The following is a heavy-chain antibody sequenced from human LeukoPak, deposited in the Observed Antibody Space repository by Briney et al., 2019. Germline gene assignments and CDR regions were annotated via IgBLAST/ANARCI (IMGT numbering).Heavy chain of an antibody. Sequence: ASVEVSCKASGYTFTSYGISWVRQAPGQGLEWMGWISAYNGNTNYAQKLQGRVTMTTDTSTSTAYMELRSLRSDDTAVYYCARDGSGSYSSYYYYYMDVWGKGTTVTISS. V-gene: IGHV1-18*01. CDR2: ISAYNGNT. D-gene: IGHD3-10*01. CDR3: ARDGSGSYSSYYYYYMDV. J-gene: IGHJ6*03. CDR1: GYTFTSYG.